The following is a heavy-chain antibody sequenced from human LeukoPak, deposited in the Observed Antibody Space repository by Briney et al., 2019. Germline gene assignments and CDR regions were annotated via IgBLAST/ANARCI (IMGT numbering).Heavy chain of an antibody. CDR3: ARGSYNWNYYVHYYGMDV. CDR2: ISSSSSYI. J-gene: IGHJ6*02. V-gene: IGHV3-21*01. Sequence: GGSLRLSCAASGFTFSSYSMNWVRKAPGKGLEWVSSISSSSSYIYYADSVKSRFTISRDNAKNSLYLQMNSLRAEDTAVYYCARGSYNWNYYVHYYGMDVWGQGTTVTVSS. D-gene: IGHD1-7*01. CDR1: GFTFSSYS.